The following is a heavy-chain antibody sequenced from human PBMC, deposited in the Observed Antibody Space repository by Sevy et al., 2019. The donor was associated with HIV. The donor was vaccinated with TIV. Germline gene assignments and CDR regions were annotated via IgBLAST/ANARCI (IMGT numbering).Heavy chain of an antibody. V-gene: IGHV5-51*01. D-gene: IGHD3-22*01. CDR2: TYPGDSDT. CDR1: GYTFTSYW. CDR3: ARGFSSRYYPDRSGFPRRFGY. Sequence: GESLKISCEGSGYTFTSYWIGWVRQVPGKGLEWMGITYPGDSDTRYSPSFQGQVSISADRSINTAYLQWDSLKASDTAIYYCARGFSSRYYPDRSGFPRRFGYWGQGTLVTVSS. J-gene: IGHJ4*02.